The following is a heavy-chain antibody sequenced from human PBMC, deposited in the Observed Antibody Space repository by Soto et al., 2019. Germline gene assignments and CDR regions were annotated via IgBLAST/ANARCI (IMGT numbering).Heavy chain of an antibody. D-gene: IGHD6-13*01. CDR1: GASISDYY. V-gene: IGHV4-4*07. Sequence: SETLSLTCTVSGASISDYYWSWIRQPAGKGLECIGRIYASGNTNYNPSLKSRVTMSVDTSKNQFSLTLNSVTAADTAVYYCARESRSAHGTVEHWGRGTLVTVSS. J-gene: IGHJ4*02. CDR2: IYASGNT. CDR3: ARESRSAHGTVEH.